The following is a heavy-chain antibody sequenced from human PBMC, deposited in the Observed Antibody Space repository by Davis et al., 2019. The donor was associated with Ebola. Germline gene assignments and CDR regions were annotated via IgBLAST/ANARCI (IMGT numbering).Heavy chain of an antibody. CDR1: VITFSSYA. D-gene: IGHD3-3*01. J-gene: IGHJ6*04. CDR3: AKSGLSFGMVKYHYGMDV. V-gene: IGHV3-23*01. Sequence: GESLKISCTDSVITFSSYAMTWVRQAPGKGLEWVSAISGSGGSTYYADSVKGRFTISRDNSKKTLYLQMNSLRAEDTAVYYCAKSGLSFGMVKYHYGMDVWGKGTTVTVSS. CDR2: ISGSGGST.